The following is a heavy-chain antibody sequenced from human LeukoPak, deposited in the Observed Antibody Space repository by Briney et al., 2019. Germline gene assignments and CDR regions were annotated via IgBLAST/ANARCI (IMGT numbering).Heavy chain of an antibody. D-gene: IGHD2-15*01. CDR1: GGSISSYY. J-gene: IGHJ5*02. CDR3: ARGLPFGYCSGGSCYAPHWFDP. Sequence: SETLSLTCTVSGGSISSYYWSWIRQPPGKGLEWIGEINHSGSTNYNPSLKSRGTISVDTSKNQFSLKLSSVTAADTAVYYCARGLPFGYCSGGSCYAPHWFDPWGQGTLVTVSS. V-gene: IGHV4-34*01. CDR2: INHSGST.